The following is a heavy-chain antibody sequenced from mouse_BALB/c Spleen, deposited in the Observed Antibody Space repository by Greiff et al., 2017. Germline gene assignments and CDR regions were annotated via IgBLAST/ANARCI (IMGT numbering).Heavy chain of an antibody. CDR3: ARELLRKDFDV. V-gene: IGHV5-17*02. D-gene: IGHD1-1*01. CDR1: GFTFSSFG. Sequence: EVQLVESGGGLVQPGGSRKLSCAASGFTFSSFGMHWVRQAPEKGLEWVAYISSGSSTIYYADTVKGRFTISRDNPKNTLFLQMTSLRSEDTAMYYCARELLRKDFDVWGEGTTVTVSS. CDR2: ISSGSSTI. J-gene: IGHJ1*01.